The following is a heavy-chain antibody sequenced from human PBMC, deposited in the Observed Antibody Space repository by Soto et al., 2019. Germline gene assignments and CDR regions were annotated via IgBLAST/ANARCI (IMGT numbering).Heavy chain of an antibody. CDR2: INHSGST. CDR1: GGSFSGYY. V-gene: IGHV4-34*01. J-gene: IGHJ4*02. CDR3: ARGTQVRGLAI. D-gene: IGHD3-10*01. Sequence: SETLSLTCAVYGGSFSGYYWSWIRQPPGKGLEWIGEINHSGSTNYNPSLKSRVTISVDTSKNQFSLKLSSVTAADTAVYYCARGTQVRGLAIWGQGTLVTVSS.